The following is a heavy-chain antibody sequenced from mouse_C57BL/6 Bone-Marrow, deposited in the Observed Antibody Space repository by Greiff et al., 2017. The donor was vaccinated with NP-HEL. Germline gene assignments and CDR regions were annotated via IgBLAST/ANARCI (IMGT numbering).Heavy chain of an antibody. J-gene: IGHJ2*01. CDR2: IDPEDGDT. Sequence: VQLQQPGTELVKPGASVKLSCKASGYTFTSYWMHWVKQRPGQGLEWIGRIDPEDGDTEYAPKFQGKATMTADTSSNTAYLQLSSLTSEDTAVYYCTRWFSHYFDYWGQGTTLTVSS. V-gene: IGHV14-1*01. D-gene: IGHD2-3*01. CDR3: TRWFSHYFDY. CDR1: GYTFTSYW.